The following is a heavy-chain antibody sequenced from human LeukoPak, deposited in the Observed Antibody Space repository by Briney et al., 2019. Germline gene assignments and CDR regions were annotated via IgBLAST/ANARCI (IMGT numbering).Heavy chain of an antibody. V-gene: IGHV1-46*01. CDR1: GYTFTNYY. J-gene: IGHJ3*02. CDR2: SNPSGDST. CDR3: ARHGRFYDAFDI. D-gene: IGHD3-3*01. Sequence: ASVKVSCKASGYTFTNYYIHWVRQAPGHGLEWMGISNPSGDSTNYAQKFQGRVTMTRDTSTSTVYMDLSSLRSEDTAVYYCARHGRFYDAFDIWGQGTMVTVSS.